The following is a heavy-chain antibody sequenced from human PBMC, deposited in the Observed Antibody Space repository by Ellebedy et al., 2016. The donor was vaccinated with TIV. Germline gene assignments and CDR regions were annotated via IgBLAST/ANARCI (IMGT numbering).Heavy chain of an antibody. D-gene: IGHD3-10*01. CDR2: ISWNRGAT. J-gene: IGHJ4*02. CDR1: GFTFEDNA. CDR3: VKAPTNSGRLDY. Sequence: PGGSLRLSCAASGFTFEDNAMHWVRQAPGKGLEWVSGISWNRGATGYADSVKGRFTTSRDNAKTSLYLQMDRLRVGDTALYYCVKAPTNSGRLDYWGQGTLVTVSS. V-gene: IGHV3-9*01.